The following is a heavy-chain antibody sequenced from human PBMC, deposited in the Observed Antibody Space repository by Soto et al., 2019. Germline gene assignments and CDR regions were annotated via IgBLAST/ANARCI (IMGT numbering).Heavy chain of an antibody. CDR2: IYPGDSDT. Sequence: GESLKISCKGSGYSFTSYWIGWVRQMPGKGLEWMGIIYPGDSDTRYSPSFQGQVTISADKSISTAYLQWSSLKASDTAMYYCARHRGDTAMATDEIDYWGQGTLVTVSS. CDR1: GYSFTSYW. J-gene: IGHJ4*02. D-gene: IGHD5-18*01. CDR3: ARHRGDTAMATDEIDY. V-gene: IGHV5-51*01.